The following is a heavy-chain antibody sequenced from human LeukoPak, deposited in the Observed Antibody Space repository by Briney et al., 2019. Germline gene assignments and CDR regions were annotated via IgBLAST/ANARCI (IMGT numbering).Heavy chain of an antibody. CDR2: IKEDGGEE. J-gene: IGHJ4*02. CDR3: ARVVDTLFDY. D-gene: IGHD2-2*02. Sequence: PGGSLRLSCATSGFTFSTYWMSWVRQAPGKGLEWVANIKEDGGEENYVNSVKGRFTISRDNAKNSLYLQMNSLRAEDTAVYYCARVVDTLFDYWGQGTLVTVSS. V-gene: IGHV3-7*01. CDR1: GFTFSTYW.